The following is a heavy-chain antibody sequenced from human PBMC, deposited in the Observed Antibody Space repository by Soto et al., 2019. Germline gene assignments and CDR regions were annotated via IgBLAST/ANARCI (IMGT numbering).Heavy chain of an antibody. CDR2: IYWNDDT. Sequence: SGPTLVNPTQTLTLTCTFSGFSLSTSGVGVGWIRQPPGQALEWLAPIYWNDDTRYSPSLKNRFTITKDTSENQVVLTMTNMDPVDTATYYCAHTKSYGSEDFFDHWGQGTLVTVSS. J-gene: IGHJ4*02. D-gene: IGHD5-18*01. CDR3: AHTKSYGSEDFFDH. V-gene: IGHV2-5*01. CDR1: GFSLSTSGVG.